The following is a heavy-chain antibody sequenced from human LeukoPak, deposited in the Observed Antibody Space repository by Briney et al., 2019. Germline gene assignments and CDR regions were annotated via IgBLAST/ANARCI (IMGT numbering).Heavy chain of an antibody. J-gene: IGHJ4*02. CDR2: IKEDGSQI. CDR3: AGSSGWLFDY. D-gene: IGHD6-19*01. Sequence: GGSLRLSCVGTGFSFSNYWMNWVRQAPGKGLEWVANIKEDGSQIYYVDSVKGRFTISRDNAKNSVYLQMYSLRAEDTAVYYCAGSSGWLFDYWGQGTLVAVSS. V-gene: IGHV3-7*01. CDR1: GFSFSNYW.